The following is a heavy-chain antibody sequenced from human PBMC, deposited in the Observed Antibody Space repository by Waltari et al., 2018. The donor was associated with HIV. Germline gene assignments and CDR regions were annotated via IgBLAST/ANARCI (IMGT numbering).Heavy chain of an antibody. CDR3: AKPQGGWELLGDFDM. V-gene: IGHV3-23*04. Sequence: EGQLVGSGGGLVQPGVSLLVPWAASGLRFGSYAIGWVSQVPGKGLEWVSVISGNGGTTSYTDSVKGRFTISRDNSKNTLYLQMNSLRADDTAVYYCAKPQGGWELLGDFDMWGQGTMVAVSS. CDR1: GLRFGSYA. CDR2: ISGNGGTT. J-gene: IGHJ3*02. D-gene: IGHD1-26*01.